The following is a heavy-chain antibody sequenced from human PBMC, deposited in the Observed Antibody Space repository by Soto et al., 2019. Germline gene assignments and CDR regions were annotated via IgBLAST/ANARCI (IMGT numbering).Heavy chain of an antibody. CDR3: ARDSEKLWSRDAFDI. J-gene: IGHJ3*02. Sequence: QVQLQQWGAGLLKPSETLSLTCAVYGGSFSGYYWSWIRQPPGKGLEWIGEINHSGSTNYNPSLKRRVTISVDTSKNQFSLKLSSVTAADTAVYYCARDSEKLWSRDAFDIWGQGTMVTVSS. V-gene: IGHV4-34*01. CDR2: INHSGST. D-gene: IGHD3-3*01. CDR1: GGSFSGYY.